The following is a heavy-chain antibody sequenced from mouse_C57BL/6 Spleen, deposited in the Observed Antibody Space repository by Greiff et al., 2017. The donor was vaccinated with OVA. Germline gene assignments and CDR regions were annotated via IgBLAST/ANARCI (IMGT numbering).Heavy chain of an antibody. Sequence: VQLKESGGGLVKPGGSLKLSCAASGFTFSSYAMPWVSQTPEQRLEWVATISDGGSYTYYPDNVKGRFTISRDNAKNNLYLQRSHLKAEDTAMYYCARVGRQDAMDYWGQGTSVTVSS. V-gene: IGHV5-4*01. CDR1: GFTFSSYA. D-gene: IGHD4-1*01. J-gene: IGHJ4*01. CDR2: ISDGGSYT. CDR3: ARVGRQDAMDY.